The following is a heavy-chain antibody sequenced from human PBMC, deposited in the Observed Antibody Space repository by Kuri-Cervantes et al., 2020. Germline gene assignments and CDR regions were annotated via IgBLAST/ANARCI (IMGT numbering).Heavy chain of an antibody. CDR3: ARDQGITGTMGVVDY. V-gene: IGHV3-33*08. CDR2: IWYDGSNK. CDR1: GFTFDDYA. D-gene: IGHD1-7*01. Sequence: GESLKISCAASGFTFDDYAMHWVRQAPGKGLEWVAVIWYDGSNKYYADSVKGRFTISRDNSKNTLYLQMNSLRAEDTAVYYCARDQGITGTMGVVDYWGQGTLVTVSS. J-gene: IGHJ4*02.